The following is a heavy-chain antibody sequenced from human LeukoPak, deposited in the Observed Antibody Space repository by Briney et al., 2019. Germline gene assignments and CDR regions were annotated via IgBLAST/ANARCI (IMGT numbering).Heavy chain of an antibody. V-gene: IGHV4-59*08. CDR3: ARHVGSSGPAAFDI. CDR2: IYYSGST. D-gene: IGHD6-19*01. CDR1: GGSISSYY. J-gene: IGHJ3*02. Sequence: SETLSLTCTVSGGSISSYYWSWIRQPPGKGLGWIGYIYYSGSTNYNPSLKSRVTISVDTSKNQFSLKLSSVTAADTAVYYCARHVGSSGPAAFDIWGQGTMVTVSS.